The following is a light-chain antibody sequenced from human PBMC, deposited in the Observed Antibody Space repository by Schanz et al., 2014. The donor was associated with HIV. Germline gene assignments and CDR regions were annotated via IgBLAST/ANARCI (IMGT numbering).Light chain of an antibody. CDR3: AGWDDSLNGL. CDR1: SSNIGSNY. Sequence: QSVLTQPPSASGTPGQRVTISCSGSSSNIGSNYVFWYQQLPGTAPNLLISRNNQRPSGVPDRFSGSGSGTSASLAISGLQSEDEADYYCAGWDDSLNGLFGGGTKLTVL. V-gene: IGLV1-47*01. CDR2: RNN. J-gene: IGLJ3*02.